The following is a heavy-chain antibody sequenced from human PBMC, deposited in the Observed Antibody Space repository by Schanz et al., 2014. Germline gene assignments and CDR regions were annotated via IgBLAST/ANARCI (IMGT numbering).Heavy chain of an antibody. Sequence: EVQLVESGGGLVKPGGSLRLSCAASGFNFSSYSLNWVRQAPGKGLEWVSSISYGTSYIYYAESVKGRFTISRDNAKNSLYLQMNSLRAEDTAVYYCAKGRVGELSAFDIWGQGTMVTVSS. CDR3: AKGRVGELSAFDI. CDR2: ISYGTSYI. CDR1: GFNFSSYS. V-gene: IGHV3-21*04. J-gene: IGHJ3*02. D-gene: IGHD3-10*01.